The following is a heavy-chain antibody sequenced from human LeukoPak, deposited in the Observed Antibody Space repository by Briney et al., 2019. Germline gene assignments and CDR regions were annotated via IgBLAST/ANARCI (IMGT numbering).Heavy chain of an antibody. CDR2: ISSSSSTI. CDR1: GFTFSSYG. J-gene: IGHJ4*02. Sequence: GGSLRLSCAASGFTFSSYGMNWVRQAPGKGLEWVSYISSSSSTIYYADSVKGRFTISRDNAKNSLYLQMNSLRAEDTAVYYCATYYDFWSGYSRSYYFDYWGQGTLVTVSS. CDR3: ATYYDFWSGYSRSYYFDY. V-gene: IGHV3-48*01. D-gene: IGHD3-3*01.